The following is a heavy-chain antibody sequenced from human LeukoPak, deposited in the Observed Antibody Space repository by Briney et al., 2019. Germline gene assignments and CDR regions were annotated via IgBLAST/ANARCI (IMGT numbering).Heavy chain of an antibody. CDR2: IYYSGST. V-gene: IGHV4-59*01. Sequence: SETLSLTCTVSGGSISSYYWNWIRQPPGKGLEWIGYIYYSGSTNYNPSLKSRVTISVDTSKNQFSLKLSSVTAADTAVYYCARAVAGGPAPFDYWGQGTLVTVSS. CDR1: GGSISSYY. J-gene: IGHJ4*02. D-gene: IGHD6-19*01. CDR3: ARAVAGGPAPFDY.